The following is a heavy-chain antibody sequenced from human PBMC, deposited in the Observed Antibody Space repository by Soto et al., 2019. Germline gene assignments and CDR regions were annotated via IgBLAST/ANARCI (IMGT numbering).Heavy chain of an antibody. CDR3: AIYCSGGSCYFDY. J-gene: IGHJ4*02. CDR2: IYYSGST. V-gene: IGHV4-30-4*01. CDR1: GGSISSGDYY. D-gene: IGHD2-15*01. Sequence: QVQLQESGPGLVKPSQTLSLTCTVSGGSISSGDYYWSWIRQPPGKGLEWIGYIYYSGSTYYNPSLTSRVTXSXDXXKNHFSLKLSSVTAADTAVYYCAIYCSGGSCYFDYWGQGTLVTVSS.